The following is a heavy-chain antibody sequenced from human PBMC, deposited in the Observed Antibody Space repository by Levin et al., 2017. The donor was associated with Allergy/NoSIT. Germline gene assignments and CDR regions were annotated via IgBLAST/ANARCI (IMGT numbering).Heavy chain of an antibody. J-gene: IGHJ3*02. CDR2: ITPGGST. CDR3: ARGGAPGAFDI. V-gene: IGHV4-34*01. Sequence: PSETLSLTCAVYGVSFSGSFWSWLRQPPGKGLEWIGEITPGGSTRYNPSLKSRVTISLDTSKNQLSLRLSSVTAADTAVYYWARGGAPGAFDIWGQGTTVTVSS. D-gene: IGHD3-10*01. CDR1: GVSFSGSF.